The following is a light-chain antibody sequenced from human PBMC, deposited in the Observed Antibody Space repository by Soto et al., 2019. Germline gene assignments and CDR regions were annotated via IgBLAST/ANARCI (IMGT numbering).Light chain of an antibody. Sequence: DIQMTQSPSILSASVGDRVTITCRASQSISSWLAWYQQKPGKAPNLLIHKASHLESGVPSRFSGSGSGTEFTLTIGSLQPDDFATYYCQHYNSYSEAFGQGTKVDIK. V-gene: IGKV1-5*03. CDR3: QHYNSYSEA. CDR1: QSISSW. CDR2: KAS. J-gene: IGKJ1*01.